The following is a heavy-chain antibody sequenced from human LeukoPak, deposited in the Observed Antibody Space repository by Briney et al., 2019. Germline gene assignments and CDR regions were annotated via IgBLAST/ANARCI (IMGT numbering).Heavy chain of an antibody. CDR3: ARVMSGYGIDY. J-gene: IGHJ4*02. CDR1: GGSISSYY. V-gene: IGHV4-59*12. Sequence: SETLSLTCTVSGGSISSYYWSWIRQPPGKGLEWIGYIYYSGSTNYNPSLKSRVTMSVDTSKNQFSLKLSSVTAADTAVYYCARVMSGYGIDYWGQGTLVTVSS. CDR2: IYYSGST. D-gene: IGHD5-12*01.